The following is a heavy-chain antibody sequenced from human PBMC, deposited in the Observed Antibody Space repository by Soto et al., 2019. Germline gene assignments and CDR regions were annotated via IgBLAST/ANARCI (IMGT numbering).Heavy chain of an antibody. CDR1: GGSTSSDGYY. Sequence: SETLSLTCTVSGGSTSSDGYYWSWIRQHPGKGLEWIGYIYYSGSTYYNPSLKSRVTISVDTSKNQFSLKLSSVTAADTSFYCSARFSPCLHNCDSWGLGTLVT. CDR2: IYYSGST. V-gene: IGHV4-31*03. J-gene: IGHJ1*01. CDR3: ARFSPCLHNCDS. D-gene: IGHD1-1*01.